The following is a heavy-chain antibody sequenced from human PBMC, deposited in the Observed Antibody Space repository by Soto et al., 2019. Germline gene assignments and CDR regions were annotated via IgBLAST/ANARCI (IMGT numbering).Heavy chain of an antibody. CDR2: VYHTGTT. V-gene: IGHV4-38-2*02. CDR3: ARSPTHVFDY. Sequence: SETLSLTCTVSGSSIISGYYWGWIRQPPGKGLEWIGSVYHTGTTYSNPSLKSRVTIPVDTSNNLFSLKLSSVTAADTAVYYCARSPTHVFDYWGQGTLVTVSS. D-gene: IGHD4-4*01. J-gene: IGHJ4*02. CDR1: GSSIISGYY.